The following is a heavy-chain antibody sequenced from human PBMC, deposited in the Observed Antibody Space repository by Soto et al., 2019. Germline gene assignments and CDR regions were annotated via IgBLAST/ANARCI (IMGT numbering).Heavy chain of an antibody. D-gene: IGHD3-22*01. CDR1: GFSFSSYG. Sequence: GRSLRLSCAAAGFSFSSYGMHWVRQAPGKGLEWVAVISYDGSNKYYAVSVKGRFTISRDNSKNTLYLQMNSLRAEDTAVYYCAKDNANYYASSGYYYEDYWGQGTLVTVS. J-gene: IGHJ4*02. CDR2: ISYDGSNK. CDR3: AKDNANYYASSGYYYEDY. V-gene: IGHV3-30*18.